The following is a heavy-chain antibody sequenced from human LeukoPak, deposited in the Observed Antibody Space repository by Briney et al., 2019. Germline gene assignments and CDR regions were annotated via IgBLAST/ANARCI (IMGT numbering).Heavy chain of an antibody. CDR1: GFTFSSYG. CDR2: ISYDGSNK. V-gene: IGHV3-30*18. CDR3: AKTATYYYYYGMDV. Sequence: GGSLRLSCAASGFTFSSYGMHWVRQAPGKGLEWVAVISYDGSNKYYADSVKGRFTISRDNSKNTLYLQMNSLRAEDTAVYYCAKTATYYYYYGMDVWGKGTTATVSS. J-gene: IGHJ6*04. D-gene: IGHD5-24*01.